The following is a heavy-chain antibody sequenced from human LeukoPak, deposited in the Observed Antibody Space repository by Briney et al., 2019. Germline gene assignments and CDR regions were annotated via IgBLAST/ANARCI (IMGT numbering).Heavy chain of an antibody. V-gene: IGHV4-39*01. J-gene: IGHJ3*02. CDR1: GSSISSSRYY. D-gene: IGHD7-27*01. Sequence: SETLSLTRTVSGSSISSSRYYWGWVRQPPGKGLEWIGSIYYSGSTYYNPSLKSRVTISVDTSKNQFSLKLSSVTAADTAVYYCATGDPHNAFDIWGQGTMVTVSS. CDR3: ATGDPHNAFDI. CDR2: IYYSGST.